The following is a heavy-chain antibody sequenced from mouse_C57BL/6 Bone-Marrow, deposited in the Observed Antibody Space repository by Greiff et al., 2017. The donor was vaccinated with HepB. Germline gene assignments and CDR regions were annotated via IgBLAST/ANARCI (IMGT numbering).Heavy chain of an antibody. V-gene: IGHV1-72*01. CDR1: GYTFTSYW. CDR3: AREGPITTVVATDYYAMDY. Sequence: QVQLQQSGAELVKPGASVKLSCKASGYTFTSYWMHWVKQRPGRGLEWIGRIDPNSGGTKYNEKFKSKATLTVDKPSSTAYMQLSSLTSEDSAVYYCAREGPITTVVATDYYAMDYWGQGTSVTVSS. CDR2: IDPNSGGT. J-gene: IGHJ4*01. D-gene: IGHD1-1*01.